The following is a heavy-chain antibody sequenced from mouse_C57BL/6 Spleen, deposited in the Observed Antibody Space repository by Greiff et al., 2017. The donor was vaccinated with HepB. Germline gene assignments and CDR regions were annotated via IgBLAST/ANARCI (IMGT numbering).Heavy chain of an antibody. CDR3: ARGVVYYGSSYRYFDY. CDR2: IYPGDGDT. CDR1: GYAFSSSW. D-gene: IGHD1-1*01. Sequence: VQLQQSGPELVKPGASVKISCKASGYAFSSSWMNWVKQRPGKGLEWIGRIYPGDGDTNYNGKFKGKATLTADKSSSTADMQLSSLTSEDSAVYFCARGVVYYGSSYRYFDYWGQGTTLTVSS. V-gene: IGHV1-82*01. J-gene: IGHJ2*01.